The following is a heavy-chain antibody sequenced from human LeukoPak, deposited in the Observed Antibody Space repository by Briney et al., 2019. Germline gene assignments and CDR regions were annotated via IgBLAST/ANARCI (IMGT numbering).Heavy chain of an antibody. CDR3: AKDGLYYDGSAHVYYFDY. CDR1: GFTFSGYA. CDR2: ITGSGDYT. Sequence: PGGSLRLSCAASGFTFSGYAMTWVRQAPGKGLEWVSSITGSGDYTYYIDSVKGRSTISRDNSKNILYLQMNSLRGEDTALYYCAKDGLYYDGSAHVYYFDYWGQGTLVAVSS. V-gene: IGHV3-23*01. J-gene: IGHJ4*02. D-gene: IGHD3-22*01.